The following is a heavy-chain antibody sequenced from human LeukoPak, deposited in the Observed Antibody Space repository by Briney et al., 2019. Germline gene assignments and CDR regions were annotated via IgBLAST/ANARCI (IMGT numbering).Heavy chain of an antibody. Sequence: ASVKVSCKASGYTFTGYYMHWVRQAPGQGLEWMGWINPNSGSTNYAQKFQGRVTMTRDTSISTAYMELSRLRSDDTAVYYCAKKLGLGTYDYWGQGTLVTVSS. J-gene: IGHJ4*02. V-gene: IGHV1-2*02. CDR2: INPNSGST. CDR3: AKKLGLGTYDY. D-gene: IGHD7-27*01. CDR1: GYTFTGYY.